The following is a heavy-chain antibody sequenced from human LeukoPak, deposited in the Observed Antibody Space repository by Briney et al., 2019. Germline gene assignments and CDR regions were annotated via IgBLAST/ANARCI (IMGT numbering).Heavy chain of an antibody. CDR3: ARGRGIAAAGTRSGDAFDI. CDR2: ITSSGSTL. V-gene: IGHV3-48*03. J-gene: IGHJ3*02. Sequence: PGGALRLSCAAPGFTLSSHEMNWVRQAPGKGLERVSYITSSGSTLYYAASLKGRLIISKDNAKNSLYQQMNSRRAEDTTVYYCARGRGIAAAGTRSGDAFDIWGQRTMVTVS. D-gene: IGHD6-13*01. CDR1: GFTLSSHE.